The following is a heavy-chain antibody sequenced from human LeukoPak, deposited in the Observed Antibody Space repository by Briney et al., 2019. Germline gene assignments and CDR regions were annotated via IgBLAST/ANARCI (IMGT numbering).Heavy chain of an antibody. D-gene: IGHD5-18*01. CDR3: ASGYMYGGDF. V-gene: IGHV3-48*03. CDR1: GFTFSSYE. CDR2: ISSSGSNT. J-gene: IGHJ4*02. Sequence: GGSLRLSCAASGFTFSSYEMHWVRQAPGKGLEWVSHISSSGSNTHYTDSVKGRFTISRDNARTSLYMQMNSLRAEDTAVYYYASGYMYGGDFWGQETLVTVSS.